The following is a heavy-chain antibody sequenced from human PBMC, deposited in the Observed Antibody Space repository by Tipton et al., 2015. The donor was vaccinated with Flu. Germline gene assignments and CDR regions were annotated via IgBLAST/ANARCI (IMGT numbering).Heavy chain of an antibody. Sequence: SGFTFSNFAMHWVRQAPGKGLEWVAVISHHHGTKKYYADSVKGRFTISRDNTKKSLSLQLNSLRAEDTAIYYCATLTGDDYWGQGILVTVSS. J-gene: IGHJ4*02. CDR1: GFTFSNFA. V-gene: IGHV3-33*05. CDR2: ISHHHGTKK. CDR3: ATLTGDDY. D-gene: IGHD7-27*01.